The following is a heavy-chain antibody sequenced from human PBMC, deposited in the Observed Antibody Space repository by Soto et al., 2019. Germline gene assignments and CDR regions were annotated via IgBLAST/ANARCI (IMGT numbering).Heavy chain of an antibody. CDR2: IDGSGGIT. CDR3: VKNSGGFNT. J-gene: IGHJ5*02. Sequence: QLLQSGGGLVQPGGSLTLSCAASGFTFGTTDMSWVRQAPGEGLEWVSTIDGSGGITYYADSVKGRFTLSRNNSRNTGYLQMNRLRGDDTTLYYCVKNSGGFNTWGQGALVTVSS. V-gene: IGHV3-23*01. D-gene: IGHD3-10*01. CDR1: GFTFGTTD.